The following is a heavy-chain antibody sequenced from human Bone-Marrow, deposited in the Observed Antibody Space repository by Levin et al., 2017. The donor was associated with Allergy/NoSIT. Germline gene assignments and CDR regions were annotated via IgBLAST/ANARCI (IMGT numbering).Heavy chain of an antibody. CDR1: GFIFSNYG. CDR2: IWNNEKNK. D-gene: IGHD6-6*01. Sequence: PGGSLRLSCSASGFIFSNYGMHWVRQAPGKGLEWVAIIWNNEKNKYYADSVKGRFTISRDDSKNTLYMQMNSLRAEDTAVYYCARGSRSSSYAASGTLDYWGQGTLVTV. V-gene: IGHV3-33*01. CDR3: ARGSRSSSYAASGTLDY. J-gene: IGHJ4*02.